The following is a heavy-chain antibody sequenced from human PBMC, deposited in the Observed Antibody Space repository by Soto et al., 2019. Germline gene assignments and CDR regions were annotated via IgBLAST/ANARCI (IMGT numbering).Heavy chain of an antibody. CDR3: AKDRRAGGNYGFYSDN. CDR2: SSATGSGT. J-gene: IGHJ4*02. CDR1: GFTFSSYA. V-gene: IGHV3-23*01. D-gene: IGHD4-4*01. Sequence: EVQLLESGGGLVQPGGSLRLSCAASGFTFSSYAMTWVRQAPGKGLEWVSFSSATGSGTYYADSVKGRFTISRDNSKNTLYLQMNSLRAEDTALYYCAKDRRAGGNYGFYSDNWGQGTQVIVSS.